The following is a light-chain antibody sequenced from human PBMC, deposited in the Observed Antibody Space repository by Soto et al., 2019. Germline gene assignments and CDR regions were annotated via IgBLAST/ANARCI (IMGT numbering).Light chain of an antibody. CDR1: QGISSY. V-gene: IGKV1-8*01. Sequence: AIRMTQSASSLSASTGDRVTITCRASQGISSYLAWYQQKPGKAPKLLIYAASTLQSGVPSRFSGSGSGTDFTLTISCLQSEDFATYYCQQYYSYPHTFGQGTKVDIK. CDR2: AAS. CDR3: QQYYSYPHT. J-gene: IGKJ1*01.